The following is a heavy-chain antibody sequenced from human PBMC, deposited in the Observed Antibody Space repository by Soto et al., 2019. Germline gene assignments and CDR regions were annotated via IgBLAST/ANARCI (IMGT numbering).Heavy chain of an antibody. Sequence: GGTLRLSCAAPGLTFSSYGMHWVRQAPGKELEWVAVISYDGSNKYYADSVKGRFTISRDNSKNTLYLQMNSLRAEDTAVYYCAKDERNDFWSGSPTGLQGYWGQGALVTVSS. D-gene: IGHD3-3*01. J-gene: IGHJ4*02. CDR3: AKDERNDFWSGSPTGLQGY. CDR2: ISYDGSNK. V-gene: IGHV3-30*18. CDR1: GLTFSSYG.